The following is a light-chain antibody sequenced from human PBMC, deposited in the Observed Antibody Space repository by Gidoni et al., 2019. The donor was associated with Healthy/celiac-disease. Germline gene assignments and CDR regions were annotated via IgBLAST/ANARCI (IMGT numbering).Light chain of an antibody. Sequence: DVLMTQSPLSLPVTLGQPASISCRSSQSLVHSDGNTYLNWFQQRPGQSPRRLIYKVSNRDSGVPDRFSGSGSGTDFTLKISRVEAGDVGVYYCMQGTHWPWTFGQXTKVEIK. CDR2: KVS. CDR3: MQGTHWPWT. CDR1: QSLVHSDGNTY. V-gene: IGKV2-30*02. J-gene: IGKJ1*01.